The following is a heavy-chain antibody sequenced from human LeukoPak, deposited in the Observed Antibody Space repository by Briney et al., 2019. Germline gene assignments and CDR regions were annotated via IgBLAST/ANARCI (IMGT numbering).Heavy chain of an antibody. V-gene: IGHV4-30-2*01. Sequence: SQTLSLTCAVSGGSISSGGYSWSWIRQPPGKGLEWIGYIYHSGSTYYNPSLKSRVTISVDRSKNQFSLKLSSVTAADTAVYYCASGGYSGYATGFDYWGQGTLVTVSS. CDR2: IYHSGST. J-gene: IGHJ4*02. CDR1: GGSISSGGYS. CDR3: ASGGYSGYATGFDY. D-gene: IGHD5-12*01.